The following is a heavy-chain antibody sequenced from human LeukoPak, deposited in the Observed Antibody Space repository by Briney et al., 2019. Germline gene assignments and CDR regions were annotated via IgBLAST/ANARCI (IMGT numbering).Heavy chain of an antibody. J-gene: IGHJ4*02. CDR3: AHYKSSSWGGAYFDY. CDR2: INHSGSK. CDR1: GGSFRGYY. V-gene: IGHV4-34*01. Sequence: SETLSLTCAGYGGSFRGYYWSWIRQPPAKGLEWIGEINHSGSKNYNPPLTHRATIPIDTTKNQFSLKLSSVTAADAAVYYCAHYKSSSWGGAYFDYWGQGTLVTVSS. D-gene: IGHD6-13*01.